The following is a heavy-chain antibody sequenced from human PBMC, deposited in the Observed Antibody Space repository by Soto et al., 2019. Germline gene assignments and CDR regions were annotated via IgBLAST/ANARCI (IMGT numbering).Heavy chain of an antibody. CDR2: FTTSGDFT. D-gene: IGHD4-4*01. CDR3: ARLVTD. CDR1: GFTFSNHA. V-gene: IGHV3-23*01. J-gene: IGHJ4*02. Sequence: EVQLLDSGGALVQPGGSLRLSCATSGFTFSNHAMSWVRQAPGKGLEWVSTFTTSGDFTYYADSVKGRFTISRDNSKSTLYLQMNSLRVEDTAVYYCARLVTDWGQGSLVTVS.